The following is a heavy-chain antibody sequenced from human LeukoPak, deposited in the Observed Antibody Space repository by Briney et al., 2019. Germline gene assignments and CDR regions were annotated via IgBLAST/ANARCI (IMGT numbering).Heavy chain of an antibody. CDR3: ARYDSSGRFAY. Sequence: SETLSLTCTVSGGYISTYYWSWIRQPPGKGLEWIGYIYYTGSTNYNPSLKSRVTISVDTSKNQFSLKLSSVTAADTAVYYCARYDSSGRFAYWGQGTLVTVSS. V-gene: IGHV4-59*08. CDR2: IYYTGST. CDR1: GGYISTYY. D-gene: IGHD3-22*01. J-gene: IGHJ4*02.